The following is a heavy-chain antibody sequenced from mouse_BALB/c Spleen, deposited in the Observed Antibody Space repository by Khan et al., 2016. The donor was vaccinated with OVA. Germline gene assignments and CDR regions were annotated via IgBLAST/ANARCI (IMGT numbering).Heavy chain of an antibody. CDR3: ARFYDYEGYFDV. D-gene: IGHD2-4*01. V-gene: IGHV2-4*02. J-gene: IGHJ1*01. CDR2: IWSYGST. CDR1: GFSLTSYG. Sequence: QMQLEESGPGLVQPSQNLSITCTVSGFSLTSYGVHWVRQPPGKGLEWLGVIWSYGSTDYNAAFISRLSISKDNSKSQVFFKMNSLQADDTAIYYCARFYDYEGYFDVWGAGTTVTVSS.